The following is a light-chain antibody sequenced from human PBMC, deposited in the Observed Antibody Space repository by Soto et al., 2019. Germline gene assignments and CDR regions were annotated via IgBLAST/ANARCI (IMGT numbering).Light chain of an antibody. CDR3: CSYAAGSTTYV. CDR1: SSDVGSYNL. Sequence: QSVLTQPASVSGSPGQSITISCTGTSSDVGSYNLVSWYQQHPGKAPKLMIYEGSKRPSGVSNRFSGSKSGNTASLTISGLQAEEEADYYCCSYAAGSTTYVFGTGTKLTVL. V-gene: IGLV2-23*01. J-gene: IGLJ1*01. CDR2: EGS.